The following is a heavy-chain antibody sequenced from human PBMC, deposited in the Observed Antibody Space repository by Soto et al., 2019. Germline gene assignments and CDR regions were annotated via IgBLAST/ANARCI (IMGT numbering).Heavy chain of an antibody. CDR1: GGSISSGGYS. CDR3: ARDQPEDSWFEP. Sequence: PSETLSLTCAVSGGSISSGGYSWNWIRHPPGKGLEWIGYIYHSGSTLYNPSLKSRVTISVGKSKNQFSLKLSSVTAADTAVYYCARDQPEDSWFEPLGQGTLSTVCS. CDR2: IYHSGST. V-gene: IGHV4-30-2*01. J-gene: IGHJ5*02. D-gene: IGHD2-15*01.